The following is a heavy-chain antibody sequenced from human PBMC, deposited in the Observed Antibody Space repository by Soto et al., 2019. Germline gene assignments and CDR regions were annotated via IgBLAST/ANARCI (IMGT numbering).Heavy chain of an antibody. J-gene: IGHJ4*02. V-gene: IGHV4-34*02. CDR3: ARGHIPVYGPVPDYFDS. CDR1: GGSLRGSY. CDR2: VTHSGST. Sequence: QVHLQQWGAGLLKPSETLSLTCGVYGGSLRGSYWSWIRQPPGKALEWLGKVTHSGSTTFNPSLKRRVSGSVDTSDNQFSLKLTSVTAADTAVYYCARGHIPVYGPVPDYFDSWGQGTLVTVSS. D-gene: IGHD3-10*01.